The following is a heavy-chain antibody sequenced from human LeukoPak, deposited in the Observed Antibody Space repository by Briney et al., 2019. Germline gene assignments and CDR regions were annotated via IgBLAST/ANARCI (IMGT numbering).Heavy chain of an antibody. CDR2: IRYDGSNK. Sequence: GGSLRLSCAASGFTFSSYGMHWVRQAPGKELEWVAFIRYDGSNKYYADSVKGRFTISRDNSKNTLYLQMNSLRAEDTAVYYCAKAGNYYDSSGYFGYWGQGTLVTVSS. J-gene: IGHJ4*02. CDR1: GFTFSSYG. CDR3: AKAGNYYDSSGYFGY. V-gene: IGHV3-30*02. D-gene: IGHD3-22*01.